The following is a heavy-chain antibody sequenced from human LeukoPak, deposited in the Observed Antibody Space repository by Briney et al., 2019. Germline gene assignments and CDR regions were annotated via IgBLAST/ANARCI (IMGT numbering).Heavy chain of an antibody. V-gene: IGHV4-34*01. Sequence: SETLSLTCAVYGGSFSGYYWSWIRQPPGKGLEWIGEINHSGSTNYNPSLKSRVTISVDTSKNQFSLKLSSVTAADTAVYYCARARGWFGALWGYFDYWGQGTLVTVSS. CDR2: INHSGST. J-gene: IGHJ4*02. CDR3: ARARGWFGALWGYFDY. D-gene: IGHD3-10*01. CDR1: GGSFSGYY.